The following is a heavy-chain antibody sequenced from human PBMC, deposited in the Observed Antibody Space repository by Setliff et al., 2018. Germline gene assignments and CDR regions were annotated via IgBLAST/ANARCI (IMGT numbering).Heavy chain of an antibody. V-gene: IGHV1-18*01. J-gene: IGHJ3*01. D-gene: IGHD6-6*01. CDR1: GYTFTSFG. CDR2: ISGFTGFT. CDR3: LRDRPYSNSPEYSFDV. Sequence: ASVKVSCKASGYTFTSFGVSWVRQAPGQGLEWMGWISGFTGFTQYSQKFRGRVAVTIDKSTSTAYMDLTSLRSDDTAVYYCLRDRPYSNSPEYSFDVWGQGTTVTVSS.